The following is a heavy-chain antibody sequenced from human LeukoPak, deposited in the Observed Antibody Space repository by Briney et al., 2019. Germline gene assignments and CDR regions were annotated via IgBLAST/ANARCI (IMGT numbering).Heavy chain of an antibody. J-gene: IGHJ5*02. CDR2: ISWNSNNI. D-gene: IGHD3-10*01. CDR1: GFTFDDYA. Sequence: GRSLRLSCAASGFTFDDYAMHWVRQAPGKGLEWVSGISWNSNNIGYADSVKGRFTISRDNSKNTLYLQMNSLRAEDTAVYYCAKDLTSDFGGAFDPWGQGTLVTVSS. CDR3: AKDLTSDFGGAFDP. V-gene: IGHV3-9*01.